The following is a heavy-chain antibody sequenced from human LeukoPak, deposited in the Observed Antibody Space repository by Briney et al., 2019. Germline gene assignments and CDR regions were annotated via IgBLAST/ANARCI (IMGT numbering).Heavy chain of an antibody. CDR2: IYPGDSDT. V-gene: IGHV5-51*01. Sequence: GESLKISRKGSGYSFTSYWIGWVRQMPGKGLEWMGIIYPGDSDTRYSPSFQGQVSISVDTSIDTAYLQWSSVKASDTAMYYCARLLAAPYYINFWGQGTLVTVSS. D-gene: IGHD6-25*01. CDR1: GYSFTSYW. J-gene: IGHJ4*02. CDR3: ARLLAAPYYINF.